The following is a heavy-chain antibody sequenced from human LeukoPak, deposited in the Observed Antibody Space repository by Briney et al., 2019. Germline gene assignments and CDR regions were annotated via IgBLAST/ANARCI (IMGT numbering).Heavy chain of an antibody. CDR2: INHSGST. V-gene: IGHV4-34*01. J-gene: IGHJ5*02. Sequence: PSETLSLTCAVYGGSFSGYYWSWIRQPPGKGLEWIGEINHSGSTNYNPSLKSRVTISVDTSKNQFSLKLSSVTAADTAVYYCARDASRDFWSGSAFDPWGQGTLVTVSS. D-gene: IGHD3-3*01. CDR1: GGSFSGYY. CDR3: ARDASRDFWSGSAFDP.